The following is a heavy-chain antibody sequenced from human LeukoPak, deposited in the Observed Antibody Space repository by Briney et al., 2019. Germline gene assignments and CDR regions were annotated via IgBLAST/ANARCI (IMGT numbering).Heavy chain of an antibody. Sequence: GGSLRLSCAASVFTFSSSAMSSVRHAPGKGLEWVSAIFGIGGSTYYADSVKGRFTTSRDNSQSTLCIYIKSVRAPTTAVCISSKAYGSGNNYYYYIDVWGKGTTVTVSS. CDR2: IFGIGGST. V-gene: IGHV3-23*01. CDR1: VFTFSSSA. CDR3: SKAYGSGNNYYYYIDV. J-gene: IGHJ6*03. D-gene: IGHD3-10*01.